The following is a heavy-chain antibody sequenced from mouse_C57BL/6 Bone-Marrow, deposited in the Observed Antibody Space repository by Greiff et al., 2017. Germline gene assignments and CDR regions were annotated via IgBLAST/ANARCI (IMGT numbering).Heavy chain of an antibody. V-gene: IGHV1-22*01. CDR1: GYTFTDYN. J-gene: IGHJ1*03. CDR3: ARERYYYGSSFYWYFDV. D-gene: IGHD1-1*01. CDR2: INPNNGGT. Sequence: VHVKQSGPELVKPGASVKMSCKASGYTFTDYNMPWVKQSHGKSLEWIGYINPNNGGTSSNQKFKGKATLTVNKSSSTAYMELRSLTSEDSAVYYCARERYYYGSSFYWYFDVWGTGTTVTVSS.